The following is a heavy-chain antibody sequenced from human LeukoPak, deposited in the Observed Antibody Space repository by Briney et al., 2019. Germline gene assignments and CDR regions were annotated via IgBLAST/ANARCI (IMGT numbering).Heavy chain of an antibody. D-gene: IGHD5-24*01. CDR3: AKDGTRWLQGEDY. Sequence: GGSLRLSCAASGFSFSSYAMSWVRQAPGKGLEWVSGINGRGDSTVYADSVKGRLTISRDNSKNTLYLQMNSLRVEDTAVYYCAKDGTRWLQGEDYWGQGTLVTVSS. CDR2: INGRGDST. J-gene: IGHJ4*02. CDR1: GFSFSSYA. V-gene: IGHV3-23*01.